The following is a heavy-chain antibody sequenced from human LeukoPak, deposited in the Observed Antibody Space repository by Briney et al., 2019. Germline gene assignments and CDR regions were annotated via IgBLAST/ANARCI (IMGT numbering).Heavy chain of an antibody. D-gene: IGHD5-24*01. CDR2: IKQDGSEK. J-gene: IGHJ4*02. V-gene: IGHV3-7*01. Sequence: GGSLRLSCAASGFTFSSYWMSWVRQAPGKGLEWVANIKQDGSEKYYVDSAKGRFTISRDNAKNSLYLQMNSLRAEDTAVYYCARLRRDGYPRRYYFDYWGQGTLVTVSS. CDR1: GFTFSSYW. CDR3: ARLRRDGYPRRYYFDY.